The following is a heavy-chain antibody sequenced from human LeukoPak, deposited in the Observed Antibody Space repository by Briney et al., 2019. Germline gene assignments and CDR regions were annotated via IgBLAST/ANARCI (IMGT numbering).Heavy chain of an antibody. V-gene: IGHV3-33*01. CDR2: IWYDGSNK. J-gene: IGHJ3*02. Sequence: GGSLRLSCAASGFTFSSYGMHWVRQAPGKGLEWVAVIWYDGSNKYYADSVKGRFTISRDNAKNTLYLQMNSLRAEDTAVYYCARDAPGGTMIVARDAFDIWGQGTMVTVSS. CDR1: GFTFSSYG. CDR3: ARDAPGGTMIVARDAFDI. D-gene: IGHD3-22*01.